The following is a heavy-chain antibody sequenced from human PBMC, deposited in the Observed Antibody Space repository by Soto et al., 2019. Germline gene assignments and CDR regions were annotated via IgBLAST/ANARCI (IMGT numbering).Heavy chain of an antibody. D-gene: IGHD3-3*01. CDR1: GGSISSSSYY. V-gene: IGHV4-39*01. CDR2: IYYSGST. J-gene: IGHJ5*02. Sequence: SETLSLTCTVSGGSISSSSYYWGWIRQPPGKGLEWIGSIYYSGSTYYNPSLKSRVTISVDTSKNQFSLKLSSVTAADTAVYYCARNDFWSVNWFDPWGQGTLVTVSS. CDR3: ARNDFWSVNWFDP.